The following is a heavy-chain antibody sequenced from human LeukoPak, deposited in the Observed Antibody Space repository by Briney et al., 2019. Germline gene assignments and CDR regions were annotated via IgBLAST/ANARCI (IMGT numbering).Heavy chain of an antibody. CDR3: ATDGAGFDT. J-gene: IGHJ5*02. CDR2: INIGGTNT. CDR1: GFTFNDYY. Sequence: GGSLRLSCAASGFTFNDYYMSWIGRAPGKGLEWLSYINIGGTNTHYADSVKGRFTISRDNAKKSLYLEMNNLRAEDTAVYYCATDGAGFDTWGQGVLVTVSS. V-gene: IGHV3-11*01.